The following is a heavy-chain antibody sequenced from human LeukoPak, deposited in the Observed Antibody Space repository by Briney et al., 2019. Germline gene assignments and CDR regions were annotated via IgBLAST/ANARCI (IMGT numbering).Heavy chain of an antibody. CDR2: INTEGSST. CDR3: TRDWLLYESDY. D-gene: IGHD3/OR15-3a*01. J-gene: IGHJ4*02. Sequence: GGSLRLSCAASGFTLSSYWMHWVRQAPGKGLVWVSRINTEGSSTNYADSVKGRFTISRDNAKNTLYLQMNSLRAEDTAVYYCTRDWLLYESDYWGQGTLVTVSS. CDR1: GFTLSSYW. V-gene: IGHV3-74*01.